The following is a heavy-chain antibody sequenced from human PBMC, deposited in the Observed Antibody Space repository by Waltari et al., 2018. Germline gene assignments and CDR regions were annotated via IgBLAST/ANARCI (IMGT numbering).Heavy chain of an antibody. J-gene: IGHJ4*02. CDR2: IHPKTCVT. Sequence: QMQLLQSGAEVKKPGASVKVSCKASGNTFTGNYIHWVRQAPGQRLELVGWIHPKTCVTKSAQEVQGSVTMTSDTSVTTVYMELTRLRFDDAAGYYRARGGGRWIFYDYWGQGTLATFSS. D-gene: IGHD3-3*01. V-gene: IGHV1-2*02. CDR3: ARGGGRWIFYDY. CDR1: GNTFTGNY.